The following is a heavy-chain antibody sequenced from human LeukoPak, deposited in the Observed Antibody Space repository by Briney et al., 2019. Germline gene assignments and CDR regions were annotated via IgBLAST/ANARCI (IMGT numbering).Heavy chain of an antibody. V-gene: IGHV4-4*07. Sequence: PSETLSLTCTVSGGSIINYYLSWLRQPAGTGLEWVGRIYVTGSTIYNPSLQSRLSMSVDTSKNQFSLRLTSVTAADTAVYYCARLKYYDSTGYSPGYYMDVWGKGITVTVSS. D-gene: IGHD3-22*01. CDR3: ARLKYYDSTGYSPGYYMDV. CDR1: GGSIINYY. J-gene: IGHJ6*03. CDR2: IYVTGST.